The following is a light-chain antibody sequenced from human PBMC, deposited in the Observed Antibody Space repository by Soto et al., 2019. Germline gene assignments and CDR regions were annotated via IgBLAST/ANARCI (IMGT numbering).Light chain of an antibody. CDR2: GAS. J-gene: IGKJ2*01. Sequence: EIVMTQSPATLSVSPGERATLSCRASQSVSSNLAWYQQKPGQAPRLLIYGASTRATGIPARFSGSGSGTEFTLTISSLQSEDFAVYYCQQYNNWLYTFGQGTKVAIK. V-gene: IGKV3-15*01. CDR3: QQYNNWLYT. CDR1: QSVSSN.